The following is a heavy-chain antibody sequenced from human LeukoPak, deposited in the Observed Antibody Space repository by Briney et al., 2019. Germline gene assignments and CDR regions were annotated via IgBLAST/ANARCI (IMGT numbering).Heavy chain of an antibody. V-gene: IGHV1-8*01. CDR2: MNPNSGNT. Sequence: RASVKVSCKASGYTFTSYEINWVRQATGQGLEWMGWMNPNSGNTGYAQKFQGRVTMTRNTSISTAYMELSSLRSEDTAVYYCARGIFTRRGGIKLFYYFDYWGQGTLVTVSS. D-gene: IGHD3-3*02. CDR3: ARGIFTRRGGIKLFYYFDY. CDR1: GYTFTSYE. J-gene: IGHJ4*02.